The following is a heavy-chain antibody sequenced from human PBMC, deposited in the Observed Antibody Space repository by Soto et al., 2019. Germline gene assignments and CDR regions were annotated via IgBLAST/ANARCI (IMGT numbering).Heavy chain of an antibody. V-gene: IGHV5-51*01. CDR2: IYPGDSDT. CDR3: ARAVAGQAYYYYYGMDV. Sequence: GESLKISCKGSGYSFANYWIGWVRQMPGRGLEWMGIIYPGDSDTRYSPSFQGQVTISADTSISTAYLQWSSLKASDTAMYYCARAVAGQAYYYYYGMDVWGQGTTVTGSS. D-gene: IGHD6-19*01. J-gene: IGHJ6*02. CDR1: GYSFANYW.